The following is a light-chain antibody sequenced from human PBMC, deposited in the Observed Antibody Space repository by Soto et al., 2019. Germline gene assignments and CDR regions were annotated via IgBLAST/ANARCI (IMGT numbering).Light chain of an antibody. Sequence: DIQMTQSPSSLSASVGDRVTITCRASQSISSYLNWYQQKPGKAPKLLIYAASSLQSGVPSRFSGSGSGTDFTHTLSSLQPEDFATYYCQQSYSTPPYTFGQGTKLEIK. CDR1: QSISSY. J-gene: IGKJ2*01. CDR2: AAS. CDR3: QQSYSTPPYT. V-gene: IGKV1-39*01.